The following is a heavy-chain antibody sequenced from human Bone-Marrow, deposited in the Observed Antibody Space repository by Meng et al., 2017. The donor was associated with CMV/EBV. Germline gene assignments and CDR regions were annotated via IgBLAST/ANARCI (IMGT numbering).Heavy chain of an antibody. D-gene: IGHD1-26*01. V-gene: IGHV3-21*01. CDR2: ISSSSSYI. CDR3: ARDRIVGAGGYYGMDV. Sequence: GGSLRLSCAASGFTFSSYSMNWVRQAPGKGLEWVSSISSSSSYIYYADSVKGRFTISRDNAKNSLYLQMNSLRAGDTAVYYCARDRIVGAGGYYGMDVWGQGTTVTVSS. J-gene: IGHJ6*02. CDR1: GFTFSSYS.